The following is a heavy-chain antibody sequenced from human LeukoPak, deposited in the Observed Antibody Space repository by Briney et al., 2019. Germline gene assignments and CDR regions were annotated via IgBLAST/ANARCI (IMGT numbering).Heavy chain of an antibody. CDR1: GFTFDDYG. CDR2: INWNGGST. D-gene: IGHD3-22*01. V-gene: IGHV3-20*04. J-gene: IGHJ4*02. Sequence: GGSLRLSCAASGFTFDDYGMSWVRQAPGKGLEWVSGINWNGGSTGYADSVKGRFTISRDNAKNSLYLQMNSLRAEDTALYYCAKGRIAGDSSGYYYFDYWGQGTLVTVSS. CDR3: AKGRIAGDSSGYYYFDY.